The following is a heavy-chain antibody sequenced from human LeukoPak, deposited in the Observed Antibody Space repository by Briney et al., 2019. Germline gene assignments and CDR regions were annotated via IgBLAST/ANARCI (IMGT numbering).Heavy chain of an antibody. CDR1: RSSLSSGFY. CDR3: ARGPVRLLEWLLCDY. V-gene: IGHV4-38-2*02. D-gene: IGHD3-3*01. J-gene: IGHJ1*01. Sequence: SETLTLTCSLSRSSLSSGFYWAGIGQSPGKGLEFIGDIVYSRSPYYQHSLKSLASTSPATSKNQFTLKLSAVTAADTAVYYGARGPVRLLEWLLCDYGGQGTLVTVSS. CDR2: IVYSRSP.